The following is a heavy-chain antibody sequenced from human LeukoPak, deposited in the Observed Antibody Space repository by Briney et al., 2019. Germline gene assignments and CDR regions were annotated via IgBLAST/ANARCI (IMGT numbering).Heavy chain of an antibody. CDR2: IIPIFGTA. CDR1: GGTFSSYA. J-gene: IGHJ4*02. V-gene: IGHV1-69*06. Sequence: SVKVSCKASGGTFSSYAISWVRQAPGQGLEWMGGIIPIFGTANYAQKFQGRITITADKSTSTAYMELSSLRSEDTAVYYCAGNTYYYRSGSHLDYWGQGTLVTVSS. D-gene: IGHD3-10*01. CDR3: AGNTYYYRSGSHLDY.